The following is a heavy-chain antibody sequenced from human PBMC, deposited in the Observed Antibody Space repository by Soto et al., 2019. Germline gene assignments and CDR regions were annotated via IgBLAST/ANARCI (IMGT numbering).Heavy chain of an antibody. CDR1: GFSFSISA. J-gene: IGHJ4*02. Sequence: DVQLVESGGGLVKPGGSLRLSCEVSGFSFSISAMNWVRQAPGKGLEWVSSINSGSTSVRYADSVKGRFTISRDNANHSLSLHMNSLSVEDTAVYYCARGGGSLNYWGQGTLVTVSS. V-gene: IGHV3-21*02. D-gene: IGHD2-15*01. CDR2: INSGSTSV. CDR3: ARGGGSLNY.